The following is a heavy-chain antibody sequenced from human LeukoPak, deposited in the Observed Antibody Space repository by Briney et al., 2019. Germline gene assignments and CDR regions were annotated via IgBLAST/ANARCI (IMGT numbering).Heavy chain of an antibody. CDR2: IYYSGST. CDR1: GGSISSGGYS. J-gene: IGHJ5*02. Sequence: SETLSLTCTVSGGSISSGGYSWSWLRPHPGQGLEWIVYIYYSGSTYYNPSLKSRVTISVDTSKNQFSLQLSSVTAADTAVYYCARDAGCSSTSCYAWFDPWGQGTLVTVSS. V-gene: IGHV4-31*03. D-gene: IGHD2-2*01. CDR3: ARDAGCSSTSCYAWFDP.